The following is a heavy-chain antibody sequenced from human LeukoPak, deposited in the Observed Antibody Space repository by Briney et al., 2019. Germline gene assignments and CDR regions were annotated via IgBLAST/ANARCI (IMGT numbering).Heavy chain of an antibody. J-gene: IGHJ3*02. CDR2: IYNDGRT. V-gene: IGHV3-53*01. CDR3: ARGLFLSGYLDAFDI. CDR1: GFIVNNKY. Sequence: GGSLRLSCAASGFIVNNKYMTWVRQAPGKGLEWASLIYNDGRTYYADSVKGRCTISRDNSKNTLYLQMNSLRVEDTAVYYCARGLFLSGYLDAFDIWGQGTVVTVSS. D-gene: IGHD3-22*01.